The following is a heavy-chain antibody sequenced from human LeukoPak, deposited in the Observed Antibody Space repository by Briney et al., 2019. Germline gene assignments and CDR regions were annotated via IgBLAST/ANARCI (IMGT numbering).Heavy chain of an antibody. CDR3: ARSWGYGDYYYYYGMDV. J-gene: IGHJ6*02. CDR2: IIPILGIA. Sequence: ASVKVSCKASGGTFSSYAISWVRQAPGQGLEWMGRIIPILGIANYAQKFQGRVTITADKSTSTAYMELSSLRSEDTAVYYCARSWGYGDYYYYYGMDVWGQGTTVTVSS. D-gene: IGHD4-17*01. V-gene: IGHV1-69*04. CDR1: GGTFSSYA.